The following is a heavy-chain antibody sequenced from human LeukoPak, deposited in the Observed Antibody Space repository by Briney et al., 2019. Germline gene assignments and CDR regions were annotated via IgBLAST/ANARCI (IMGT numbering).Heavy chain of an antibody. CDR3: ARSPPGYLLWFGELYTL. CDR2: MNPNSGNT. CDR1: GYTFTSYD. V-gene: IGHV1-8*01. D-gene: IGHD3-10*01. Sequence: ASVKVSCKASGYTFTSYDINWVRQATGQGLEWMGWMNPNSGNTGYAQKFQGRVTMTRNTSISTAYMELSSLRSEDTAVYYCARSPPGYLLWFGELYTLWGQGTLVTVSS. J-gene: IGHJ4*02.